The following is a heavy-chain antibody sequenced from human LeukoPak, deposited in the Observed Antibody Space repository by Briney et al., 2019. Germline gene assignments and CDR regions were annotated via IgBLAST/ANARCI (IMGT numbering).Heavy chain of an antibody. Sequence: PGGSLRLSCAASGFIFNNYWMTWVRQAPGKGLAWVANIKQDGSEKYYVDSVKGRFTISRDNVKNLLSLQMSSLRGEDTAVYFCAREVRGRTRGMDVWGQGTTVTVSS. CDR1: GFIFNNYW. CDR2: IKQDGSEK. J-gene: IGHJ6*02. CDR3: AREVRGRTRGMDV. D-gene: IGHD2-21*01. V-gene: IGHV3-7*01.